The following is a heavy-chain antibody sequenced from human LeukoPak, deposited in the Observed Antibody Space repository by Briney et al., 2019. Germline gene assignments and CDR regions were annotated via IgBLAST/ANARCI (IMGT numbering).Heavy chain of an antibody. D-gene: IGHD1-14*01. CDR1: GGSISSGDYY. V-gene: IGHV4-30-4*08. CDR2: IYYSGST. CDR3: ARGVPKTEYYYYYYMDV. Sequence: PSRTLSLTCTVSGGSISSGDYYWSWIRQPPGKGLEWIGYIYYSGSTYYNPSLKSRVTISVDTSKNQFSLKLSSVTAADTAVYYCARGVPKTEYYYYYYMDVWGKGTTVTVSS. J-gene: IGHJ6*03.